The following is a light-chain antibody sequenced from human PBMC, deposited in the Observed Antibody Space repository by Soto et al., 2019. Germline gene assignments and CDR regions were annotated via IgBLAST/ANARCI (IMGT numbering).Light chain of an antibody. Sequence: DIQMTQSPSSLSASVGDRVTITCRASQGISNYLAWYQQKPGIVPKLLIYAASTLQSGVPSRFSSSGSGTDITLTISSLQPEDVATYYCQKYNSAPRTFGQGTKVEIK. CDR2: AAS. CDR3: QKYNSAPRT. J-gene: IGKJ1*01. CDR1: QGISNY. V-gene: IGKV1-27*01.